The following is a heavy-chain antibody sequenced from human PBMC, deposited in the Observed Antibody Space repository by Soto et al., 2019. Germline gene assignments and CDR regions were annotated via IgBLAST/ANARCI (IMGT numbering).Heavy chain of an antibody. D-gene: IGHD6-13*01. CDR3: ARMIGSTWYGWFDP. Sequence: QVTLKESGPVQVKPTETLTLTCTVSGFPLNTPKMGVSWIRQPPGKALEWLAHIFSNDEKSYSTSLKSRLTISKDTSKSQVVLTMTNMDPVDTATYYCARMIGSTWYGWFDPWGQGTLVTVSS. V-gene: IGHV2-26*01. CDR1: GFPLNTPKMG. CDR2: IFSNDEK. J-gene: IGHJ5*02.